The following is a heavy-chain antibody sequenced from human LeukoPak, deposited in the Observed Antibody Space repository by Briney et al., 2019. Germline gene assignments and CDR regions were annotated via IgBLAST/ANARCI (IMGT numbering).Heavy chain of an antibody. CDR2: ISYDGSNK. CDR1: GFTFSSYA. Sequence: GRSLRLSCAASGFTFSSYAMHWVRQAPGKGLEWVAVISYDGSNKYYADSVKGRFTISRDNSKNTLYLQMNSLRAEDTAVYYCARDPPMVRGVSEYGYFDYWGQGTLVTVSS. V-gene: IGHV3-30*04. J-gene: IGHJ4*02. CDR3: ARDPPMVRGVSEYGYFDY. D-gene: IGHD3-10*01.